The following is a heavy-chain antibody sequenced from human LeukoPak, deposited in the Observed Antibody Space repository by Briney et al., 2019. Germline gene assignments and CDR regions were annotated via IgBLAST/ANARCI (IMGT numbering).Heavy chain of an antibody. Sequence: GGSLRLPCAASGFTFSSYGMHWVRQAPGKGLEWVAFIRYDGSNKYYADSVKGRFTISRDNSKNTLYLQMNSLTAEDTAIYYCAKDAGATMIIVVNYFDWWGQGTLVTVSS. CDR1: GFTFSSYG. D-gene: IGHD3-22*01. V-gene: IGHV3-30*02. CDR3: AKDAGATMIIVVNYFDW. J-gene: IGHJ4*02. CDR2: IRYDGSNK.